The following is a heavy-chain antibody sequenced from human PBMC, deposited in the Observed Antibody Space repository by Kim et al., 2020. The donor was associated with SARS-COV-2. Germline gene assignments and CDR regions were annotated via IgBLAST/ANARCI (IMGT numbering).Heavy chain of an antibody. D-gene: IGHD2-8*01. J-gene: IGHJ5*01. CDR1: GFTFSRHW. CDR3: ARDPLKADGFNGLDS. CDR2: IKEDGSEK. V-gene: IGHV3-7*01. Sequence: GGSLRLSCVASGFTFSRHWMSWVRQAPGKGLDWLANIKEDGSEKGCVDSVKGRFTISRENAKKSLYLQINSLRVEDTAIYYCARDPLKADGFNGLDSWGQGTLVNVSS.